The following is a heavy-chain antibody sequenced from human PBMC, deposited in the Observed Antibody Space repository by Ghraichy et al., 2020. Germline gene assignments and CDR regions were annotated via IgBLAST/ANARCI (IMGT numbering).Heavy chain of an antibody. D-gene: IGHD3-9*01. CDR2: INHSGST. CDR1: GGSFSGYY. CDR3: ARGPGLRYFDWLFKGFDP. V-gene: IGHV4-34*01. Sequence: SETLSLTCAVYGGSFSGYYWSWIRQPPGKGLEWIGEINHSGSTNYNPSLKSRVTISVDTSKNQFSLKLSSVTAADTAVYYCARGPGLRYFDWLFKGFDPWGQGTLVTVSS. J-gene: IGHJ5*02.